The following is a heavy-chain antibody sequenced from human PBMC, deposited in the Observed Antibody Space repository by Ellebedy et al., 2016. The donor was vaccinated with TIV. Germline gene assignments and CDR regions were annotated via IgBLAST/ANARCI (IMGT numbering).Heavy chain of an antibody. D-gene: IGHD5-24*01. CDR2: INTGNGNT. J-gene: IGHJ4*02. CDR3: ARWGRDGYNPPYFDY. V-gene: IGHV1-3*04. Sequence: ASVKVSXXASGHIFTSYGLHWVRQAPGQGPEWMGWINTGNGNTKYSQNFQGRVTITRDTSASTAYMELSSLRSEDTAVYYCARWGRDGYNPPYFDYWGQGTLVTVSS. CDR1: GHIFTSYG.